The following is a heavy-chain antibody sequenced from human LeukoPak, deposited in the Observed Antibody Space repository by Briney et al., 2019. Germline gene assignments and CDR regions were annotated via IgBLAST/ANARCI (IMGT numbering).Heavy chain of an antibody. CDR2: IYYSGST. Sequence: PSQTLSLTCTVSGGSISSGGYYWSWIRRHPGKGREWIGYIYYSGSTYYNPSLKSRVTISVDTSKNQFSLKLSSVTAADTAVYYCARAGGYCSGGSCYEDYWGQGTLVTVSS. D-gene: IGHD2-15*01. V-gene: IGHV4-31*03. J-gene: IGHJ4*02. CDR1: GGSISSGGYY. CDR3: ARAGGYCSGGSCYEDY.